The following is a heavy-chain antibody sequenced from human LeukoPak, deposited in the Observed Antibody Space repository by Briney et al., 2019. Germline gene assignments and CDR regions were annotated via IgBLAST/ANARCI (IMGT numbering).Heavy chain of an antibody. CDR3: ARSYYYDSSGYHQLDYYYYGMDV. V-gene: IGHV4-30-4*01. Sequence: SETLSLTCTVSGGSISSGDYYWSWIRQPPGKGLEWIGYIYYSGSTYYNPSLKSRVTISVDTSKNQFSLKLSSVTAADTAVYYCARSYYYDSSGYHQLDYYYYGMDVWGQGTTVTVSS. CDR2: IYYSGST. J-gene: IGHJ6*02. D-gene: IGHD3-22*01. CDR1: GGSISSGDYY.